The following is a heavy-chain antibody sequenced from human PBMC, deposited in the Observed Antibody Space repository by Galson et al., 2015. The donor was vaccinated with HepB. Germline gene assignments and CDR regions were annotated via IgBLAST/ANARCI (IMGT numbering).Heavy chain of an antibody. CDR1: GFTFSSYW. D-gene: IGHD1-26*01. CDR2: INSDGSST. J-gene: IGHJ4*02. CDR3: ARDEGGSYYYGY. V-gene: IGHV3-74*01. Sequence: SLRLSCAASGFTFSSYWMHWVRQAPGKGLVWVSRINSDGSSTSYADSVKGRFTISRDNAKNTLYLQMNSLRAEDTAVYYCARDEGGSYYYGYWGQGTLVTVSS.